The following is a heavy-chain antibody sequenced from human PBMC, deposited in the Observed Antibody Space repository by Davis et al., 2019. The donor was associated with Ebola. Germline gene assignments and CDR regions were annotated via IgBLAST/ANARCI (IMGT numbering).Heavy chain of an antibody. V-gene: IGHV3-23*01. CDR3: AKGRSSGEGCSSTSCYLRVWYFDY. J-gene: IGHJ4*02. Sequence: PGESLKISCAASGFTFSDYYMSWIRQAPGKGLEWVSAISGSGGSTYYADSVKGRFTISRDNSKNTLYLQMNSLRAEDTAVYYCAKGRSSGEGCSSTSCYLRVWYFDYWGQGTLVTVSS. D-gene: IGHD2-2*01. CDR1: GFTFSDYY. CDR2: ISGSGGST.